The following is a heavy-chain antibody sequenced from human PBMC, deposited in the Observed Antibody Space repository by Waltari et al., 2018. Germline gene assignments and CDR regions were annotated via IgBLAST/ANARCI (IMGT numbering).Heavy chain of an antibody. CDR3: ARGRDDIAYHNWFDP. V-gene: IGHV1-8*03. D-gene: IGHD2-15*01. Sequence: QVQLVQSGAEVKKPGASVKVSCKASGYTFTSYDINWVRQATGQGLAWMGWMNPNSGNTGYAHTFQGRVTITRNTSISTAYMELSSLRSEDTAVYYCARGRDDIAYHNWFDPWGQGTLVTVSS. CDR1: GYTFTSYD. J-gene: IGHJ5*02. CDR2: MNPNSGNT.